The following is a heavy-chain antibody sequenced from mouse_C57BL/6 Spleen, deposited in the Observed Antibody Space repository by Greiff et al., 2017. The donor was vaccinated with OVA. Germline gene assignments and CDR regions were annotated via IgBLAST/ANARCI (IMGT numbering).Heavy chain of an antibody. V-gene: IGHV5-16*01. CDR1: GFTLSDYY. CDR3: ARGGNWDWYFDV. J-gene: IGHJ1*03. D-gene: IGHD4-1*02. Sequence: EVHLVESEGGLVQPGSSMKLSCTASGFTLSDYYMAWVRQVPEKGLEWVANINYDGSSTYYLDSLKSRFIISRDNAKNILYLQMSSLKSEDTATYYCARGGNWDWYFDVWGTGTTVTVSS. CDR2: INYDGSST.